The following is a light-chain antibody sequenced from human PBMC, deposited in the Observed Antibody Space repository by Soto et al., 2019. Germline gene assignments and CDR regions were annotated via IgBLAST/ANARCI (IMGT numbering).Light chain of an antibody. CDR2: GAS. V-gene: IGKV3-15*01. Sequence: EIVMTQSPAPLSVSPGERATLSCRASQSVSSNLAWYQQKPGQAPRLLIYGASTRATDIPARFSGSGSGTEFTLTISSLQSEDFAVYYCQQYNNWPPVTFGGGTKVEIK. CDR3: QQYNNWPPVT. J-gene: IGKJ4*01. CDR1: QSVSSN.